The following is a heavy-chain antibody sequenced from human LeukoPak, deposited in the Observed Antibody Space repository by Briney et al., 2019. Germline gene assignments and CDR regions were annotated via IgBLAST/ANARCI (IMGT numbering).Heavy chain of an antibody. Sequence: SETLSLTCTASGASVSSSSYYWGWIRQPPGKGLEWIGSISYSGTNYNNPSLKSRVSISIDTSKNQFSVKLTSVTAADTAMYYCASLGTLRSWGQGTLVTVSS. CDR2: ISYSGTN. D-gene: IGHD7-27*01. J-gene: IGHJ5*02. CDR3: ASLGTLRS. CDR1: GASVSSSSYY. V-gene: IGHV4-39*01.